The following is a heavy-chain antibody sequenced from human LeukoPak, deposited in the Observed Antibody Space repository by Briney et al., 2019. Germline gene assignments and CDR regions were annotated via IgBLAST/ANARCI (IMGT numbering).Heavy chain of an antibody. CDR2: IPYDGSNK. V-gene: IGHV3-30*04. CDR1: GFTFSSYA. D-gene: IGHD2-21*02. Sequence: GGSLRLSCAASGFTFSSYAMHWVRQAPGKGLEWVALIPYDGSNKYYADSVKGRFTISRDNAKNSLYLQMNSLRAEDTAVYYCARYCGGDCYRYYMDVWGKGTTVTVSS. CDR3: ARYCGGDCYRYYMDV. J-gene: IGHJ6*03.